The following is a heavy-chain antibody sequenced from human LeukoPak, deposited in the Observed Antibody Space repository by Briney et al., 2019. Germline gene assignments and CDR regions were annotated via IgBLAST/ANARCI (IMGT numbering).Heavy chain of an antibody. CDR3: TTDGFGYFDWFPDY. J-gene: IGHJ4*02. CDR2: IKSKTDGGTT. V-gene: IGHV3-15*01. CDR1: GFTFSNAW. Sequence: GGSLRLSCAASGFTFSNAWMSWVRQAPGKGLEWVGRIKSKTDGGTTDYAAPVKGRFTISRDDSKNTLYLQMNSLKTEDTAVYYCTTDGFGYFDWFPDYWGQGTLVTVSS. D-gene: IGHD3-9*01.